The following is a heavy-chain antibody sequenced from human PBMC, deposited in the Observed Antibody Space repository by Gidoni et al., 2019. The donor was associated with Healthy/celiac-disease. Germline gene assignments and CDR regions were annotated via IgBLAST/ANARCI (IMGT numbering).Heavy chain of an antibody. CDR3: AKDSYYYGSGSI. V-gene: IGHV3-23*01. Sequence: EVQLLESGGGLVQPGGSLRLSFAASRFTFSTYAMSWVRQVPGKGLGWVSAISGSGGSTYYADSVKGRFTISRDNSKNTLYLQMNSLRAEDTAVYYCAKDSYYYGSGSIWGQGTMVTVSS. CDR1: RFTFSTYA. D-gene: IGHD3-10*01. J-gene: IGHJ3*02. CDR2: ISGSGGST.